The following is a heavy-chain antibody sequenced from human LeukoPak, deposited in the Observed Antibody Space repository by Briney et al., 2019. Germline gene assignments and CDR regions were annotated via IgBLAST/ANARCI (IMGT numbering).Heavy chain of an antibody. V-gene: IGHV3-30*18. Sequence: GRSLRLSCAASGFTFSSYGMHWVRQAPGKGLEWVAVISYDGSNKYYADSVKGRFTISRDNSKNTLYLQMSSLRAEDTAVYYCAKTLCDYDNDAFDIWGQGTMVTISS. CDR1: GFTFSSYG. J-gene: IGHJ3*02. CDR3: AKTLCDYDNDAFDI. CDR2: ISYDGSNK. D-gene: IGHD3-22*01.